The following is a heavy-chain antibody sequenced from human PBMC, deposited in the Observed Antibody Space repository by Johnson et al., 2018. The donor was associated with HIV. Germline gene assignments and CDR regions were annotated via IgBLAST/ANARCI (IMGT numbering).Heavy chain of an antibody. J-gene: IGHJ3*02. CDR1: GFTFSSYA. D-gene: IGHD2-15*01. CDR3: ARDKCSGGSCYDDDVFDI. CDR2: ISYDGGAT. Sequence: QVQLVESGGGVVLPGGSLRLSCAASGFTFSSYAMHWVRQAPGKGLEWLAIISYDGGATWYADSVKGRLPVFRDNSKDTLYLQMNRLRADDTAVYYCARDKCSGGSCYDDDVFDIWGQGTMFTVSS. V-gene: IGHV3-30-3*01.